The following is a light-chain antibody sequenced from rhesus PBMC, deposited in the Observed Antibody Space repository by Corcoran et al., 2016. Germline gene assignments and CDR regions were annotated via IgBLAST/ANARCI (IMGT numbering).Light chain of an antibody. J-gene: IGKJ4*01. CDR1: PTVRSS. CDR2: GAT. V-gene: IGKV3-42*03. CDR3: QQYSNWPLT. Sequence: ERVLTQSPATLSLSPGERATLSCRASPTVRSSLAWYQQRTEQAPRLLIYGATSRATGTPDRFSGSGSGTDFTLTISSLEPEDFAVYYCQQYSNWPLTFGGGTKVEIK.